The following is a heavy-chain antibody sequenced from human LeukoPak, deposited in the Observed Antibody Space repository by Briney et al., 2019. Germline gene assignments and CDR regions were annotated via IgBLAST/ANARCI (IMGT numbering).Heavy chain of an antibody. Sequence: PGGSLRLSCAASGFTFSSYAMHWVRQAPGKGLEWVAVISYDGSNKYYADSVKGRFTISRDNSKNTLYLQMNSLRAEDTAVYYCARGYYVSSGYYGYWGQGTLVTVSS. J-gene: IGHJ4*02. CDR2: ISYDGSNK. CDR1: GFTFSSYA. D-gene: IGHD3-22*01. V-gene: IGHV3-30-3*01. CDR3: ARGYYVSSGYYGY.